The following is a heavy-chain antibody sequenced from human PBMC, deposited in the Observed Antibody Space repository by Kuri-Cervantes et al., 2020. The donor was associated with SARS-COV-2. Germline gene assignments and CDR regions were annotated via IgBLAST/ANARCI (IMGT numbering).Heavy chain of an antibody. CDR3: ARTINSGSYYNPHCYFDY. Sequence: SETLSLTCTVSGGSISSGGYYWSWIRQHPGKGLEWIGYIYYSGSTYYNPSLKSRVTISVDTSKNQFSLKLSSVTAADTAVYYCARTINSGSYYNPHCYFDYWGQGTLVTVSS. D-gene: IGHD3-10*01. CDR2: IYYSGST. CDR1: GGSISSGGYY. V-gene: IGHV4-31*03. J-gene: IGHJ4*02.